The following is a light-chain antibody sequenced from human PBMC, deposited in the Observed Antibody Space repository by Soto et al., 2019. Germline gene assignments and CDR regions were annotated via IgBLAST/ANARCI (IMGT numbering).Light chain of an antibody. J-gene: IGKJ5*01. CDR1: QTISSW. CDR3: QQCNRYPIT. V-gene: IGKV1-5*01. Sequence: IKMTQSPSTLSGSVGDRVTIPCRASQTISSWLAWYQQKPGKAPNPLIHAASSLKSGVPSRFSGSGSGTEFTLTISSLQPEDSATYYCQQCNRYPITFGQGTRLEIK. CDR2: AAS.